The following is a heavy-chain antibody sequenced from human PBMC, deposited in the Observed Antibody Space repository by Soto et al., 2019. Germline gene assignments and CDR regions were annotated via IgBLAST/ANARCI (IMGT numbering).Heavy chain of an antibody. V-gene: IGHV4-31*03. CDR2: IYYSGRT. CDR1: GGSVTGGAYY. J-gene: IGHJ6*02. D-gene: IGHD3-10*01. CDR3: ARYEGFGELSYGLDV. Sequence: SETLSLTCTVSGGSVTGGAYYWSWIRQHPGKGLEWIGYIYYSGRTYYNPSLQSRLTISIDTSKSQFSLKLTSVTAADTAVYYCARYEGFGELSYGLDVWGQGTTVTVSS.